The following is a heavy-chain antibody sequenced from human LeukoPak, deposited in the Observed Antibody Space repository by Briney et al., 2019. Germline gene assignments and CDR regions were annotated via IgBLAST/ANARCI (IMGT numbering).Heavy chain of an antibody. J-gene: IGHJ4*02. Sequence: GASVKVSCKASGYTFTGYYMHWVRQAPGQGLEWMGWISAYNGNTNYAQKLQGRVTMTTDTSTSTAYMELRSLRSDDTAVYYCARTRIQLWSPRSCDYWGQGTLVTVSS. D-gene: IGHD5-18*01. CDR3: ARTRIQLWSPRSCDY. CDR2: ISAYNGNT. CDR1: GYTFTGYY. V-gene: IGHV1-18*04.